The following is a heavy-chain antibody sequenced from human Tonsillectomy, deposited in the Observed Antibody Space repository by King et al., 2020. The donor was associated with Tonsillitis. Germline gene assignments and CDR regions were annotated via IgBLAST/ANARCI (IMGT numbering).Heavy chain of an antibody. V-gene: IGHV3-9*01. CDR3: SKDMGYDGYALGGP. CDR2: ISWNSDSV. J-gene: IGHJ5*02. CDR1: GFTFDDYA. D-gene: IGHD3-16*01. Sequence: VQLVESGGGLVQPGRSLRLSCAASGFTFDDYAMHWVRQAPGKGLEWVSGISWNSDSVRYADAVKGRFTISRDNAKKSLYLQMNSLRPEDTAFYYCSKDMGYDGYALGGPWCQGTLVAVSS.